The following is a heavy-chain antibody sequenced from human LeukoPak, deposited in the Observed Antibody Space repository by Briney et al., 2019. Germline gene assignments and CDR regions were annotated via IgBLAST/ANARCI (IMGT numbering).Heavy chain of an antibody. CDR3: ARDNYYGSGGGLDDGFDI. V-gene: IGHV4-39*07. CDR2: IYYSGST. CDR1: GGSISSSSYY. Sequence: SETLSLTCTVSGGSISSSSYYWGWIRQPPGKGLEWIGSIYYSGSTYYNPSLKSRVTISVDTSKNQFSLKLSSVTAADTAVYYCARDNYYGSGGGLDDGFDIWGQGTMVTVSS. J-gene: IGHJ3*02. D-gene: IGHD3-10*01.